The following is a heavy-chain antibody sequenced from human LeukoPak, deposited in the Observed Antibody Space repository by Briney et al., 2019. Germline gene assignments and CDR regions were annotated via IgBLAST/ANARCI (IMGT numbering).Heavy chain of an antibody. V-gene: IGHV3-64D*09. D-gene: IGHD1-26*01. CDR1: GVAFSSVA. CDR2: ISSDGGRT. CDR3: VKDPSGNYFYFDY. Sequence: GGSLRLSCSASGVAFSSVAMLWVRQAPGRGLEYVSGISSDGGRTNYADSVKARFTISRDNSKVTLYLQMTSLRPEDTAIYYCVKDPSGNYFYFDYWGQGTLVTVSS. J-gene: IGHJ4*02.